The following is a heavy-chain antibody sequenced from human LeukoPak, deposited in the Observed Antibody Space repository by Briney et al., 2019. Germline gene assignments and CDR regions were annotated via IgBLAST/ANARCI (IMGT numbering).Heavy chain of an antibody. J-gene: IGHJ4*02. CDR3: ARVSLVRGAPDYYFDY. CDR2: IYYTGST. CDR1: GGSISSYY. Sequence: SETLSLTCTVSGGSISSYYWSWIRQPPGKGLEFIGHIYYTGSTTYNPSLKSRVTISLDTSKNQFSLKLSSVTAADTAVYYCARVSLVRGAPDYYFDYWGLGTLVTVSS. V-gene: IGHV4-59*08. D-gene: IGHD3-10*01.